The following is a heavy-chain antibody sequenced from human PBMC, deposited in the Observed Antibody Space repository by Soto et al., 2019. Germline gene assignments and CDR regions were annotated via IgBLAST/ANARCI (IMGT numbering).Heavy chain of an antibody. CDR1: GFTFRSYS. V-gene: IGHV3-21*01. J-gene: IGHJ4*02. D-gene: IGHD6-19*01. CDR2: ISDTSSSK. Sequence: EVQLVESGGGLVKPGASLRLSCAASGFTFRSYSMNWVRQAPGKGLEWVSSISDTSSSKYYEDSIKGRFTISRDNAKNSLFLQMNSLRAEDTAVYFCARERGSWYYFDFWGQGTLVTVSS. CDR3: ARERGSWYYFDF.